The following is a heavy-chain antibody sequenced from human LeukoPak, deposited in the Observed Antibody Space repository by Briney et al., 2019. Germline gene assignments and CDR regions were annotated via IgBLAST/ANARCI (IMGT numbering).Heavy chain of an antibody. CDR1: GYSFTNYW. CDR3: ARMGSHSGSPNWFDP. D-gene: IGHD3-10*01. V-gene: IGHV5-51*01. CDR2: IYPGDSDT. Sequence: GESLKISCKGSGYSFTNYWIGWVRQMPGKGLEWMGIIYPGDSDTRYSPSFQGQVTISADKSISTAYLQWSSLKASDTAMYYCARMGSHSGSPNWFDPWGQGTLVTVSS. J-gene: IGHJ5*02.